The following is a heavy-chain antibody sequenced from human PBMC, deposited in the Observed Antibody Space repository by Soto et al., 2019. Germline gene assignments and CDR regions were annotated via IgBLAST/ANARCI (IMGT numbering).Heavy chain of an antibody. CDR1: GYSFTSYC. V-gene: IGHV5-10-1*01. J-gene: IGHJ4*02. D-gene: IGHD3-10*01. CDR3: AKETTMRRGERIFDY. Sequence: GESLKISCKGSGYSFTSYCIGWVRQMPGKGLEWMGRIDPSDSYTNYSPSFQGRFTVSRDNPKNLLYLQMNSLRAEDTAVYYCAKETTMRRGERIFDYWGQGTLVTVSS. CDR2: IDPSDSYT.